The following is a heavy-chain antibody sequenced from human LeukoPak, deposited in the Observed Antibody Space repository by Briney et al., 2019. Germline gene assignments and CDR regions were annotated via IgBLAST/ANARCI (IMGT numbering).Heavy chain of an antibody. CDR2: INPDSGVT. CDR1: GYTFTGSY. V-gene: IGHV1-2*02. Sequence: ASVKVSCKAPGYTFTGSYIHWVRQAPGQGLEWMGWINPDSGVTKYAQNFQGRVTMTRDTSISTASMEMRSLKSDDTAVYYCARDFGSSSAWYEFDYWGQGTLVTVSS. CDR3: ARDFGSSSAWYEFDY. J-gene: IGHJ4*02. D-gene: IGHD6-19*01.